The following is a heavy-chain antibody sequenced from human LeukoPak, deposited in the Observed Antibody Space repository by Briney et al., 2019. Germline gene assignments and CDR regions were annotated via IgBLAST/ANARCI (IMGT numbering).Heavy chain of an antibody. J-gene: IGHJ6*03. CDR1: GDSISRGSYY. CDR3: ASRHSKQQPYYYYMDI. Sequence: PSETLSLTCTVSGDSISRGSYYWSWIRQPAGKGLEWIGRIYSNGDTKFNPSLKSRVTISLDTSKNQFSLKLSSATAADTGVYYCASRHSKQQPYYYYMDIWGKGTTVTVSS. V-gene: IGHV4-61*02. D-gene: IGHD6-13*01. CDR2: IYSNGDT.